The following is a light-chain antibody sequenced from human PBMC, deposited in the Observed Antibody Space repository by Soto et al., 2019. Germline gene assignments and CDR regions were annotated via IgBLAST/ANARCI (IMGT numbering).Light chain of an antibody. V-gene: IGKV1-39*01. J-gene: IGKJ1*01. CDR3: QESYSTPSWT. CDR1: QIIGTY. Sequence: DLLLTQSPSSLSASVGDRVTITCRASQIIGTYLNWYQQKPGKAPKLLIHAVSSLHSGVPSRFSGGGAGTDFTLTISSLEPEDCATYYCQESYSTPSWTFGQGTKV. CDR2: AVS.